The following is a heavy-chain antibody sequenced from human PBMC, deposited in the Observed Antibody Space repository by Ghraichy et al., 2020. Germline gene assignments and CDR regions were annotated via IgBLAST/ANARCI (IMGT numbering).Heavy chain of an antibody. CDR3: ASRHPLTYYYDSSGPGGAFDI. Sequence: ASVKVSCKASGYTFTSYGISWVRQAPGQGLEWMGWISAYNGNTNYAQKLQGRVTMTTDTSTSTAYMELRSLRSDDTAVYYCASRHPLTYYYDSSGPGGAFDIWGQGTMVTVSS. V-gene: IGHV1-18*04. CDR2: ISAYNGNT. D-gene: IGHD3-22*01. CDR1: GYTFTSYG. J-gene: IGHJ3*02.